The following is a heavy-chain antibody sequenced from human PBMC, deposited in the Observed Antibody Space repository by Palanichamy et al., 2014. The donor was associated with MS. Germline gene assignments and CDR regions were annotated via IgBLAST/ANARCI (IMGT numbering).Heavy chain of an antibody. J-gene: IGHJ4*02. CDR1: GYTFTSYF. Sequence: QVQLVQSGAEVKKPGASVKVSCKASGYTFTSYFMHWVRQAPGQGLEWVGIINPSGGSTSYAQKFQGRVTMTRDTSTTTVYMEVSSLISEDTAVYYCARGVSAWGHFDYWGQGTLVTVSS. CDR2: INPSGGST. D-gene: IGHD6-19*01. V-gene: IGHV1-46*01. CDR3: ARGVSAWGHFDY.